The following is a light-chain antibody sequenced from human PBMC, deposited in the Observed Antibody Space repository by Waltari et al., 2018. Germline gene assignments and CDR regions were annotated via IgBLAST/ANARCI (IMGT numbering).Light chain of an antibody. CDR2: KDT. CDR3: QSADNSGTYWE. V-gene: IGLV3-25*03. J-gene: IGLJ3*02. Sequence: SHELTQPPSVSVSPGQTATISCSRDALPKQYGFWYTQEPGQAPILLICKDTERASGIPGRFVGFSSGTTVPLTISGVQAGDEADYYCQSADNSGTYWEFGGGTKLTVL. CDR1: ALPKQY.